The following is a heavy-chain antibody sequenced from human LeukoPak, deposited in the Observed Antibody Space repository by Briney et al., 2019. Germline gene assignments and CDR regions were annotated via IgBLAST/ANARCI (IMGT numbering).Heavy chain of an antibody. D-gene: IGHD4-17*01. CDR3: ARADGDYFAF. J-gene: IGHJ4*02. CDR1: GGSINSNY. V-gene: IGHV4-59*01. Sequence: SETLSLTCTVSGGSINSNYWSCIRQPPGKGLEWLGYIDHSGSANYNPSLKSRLTISIDTSKNQFSLKVSSVTAADTAVYYCARADGDYFAFGGQGTLVTVSS. CDR2: IDHSGSA.